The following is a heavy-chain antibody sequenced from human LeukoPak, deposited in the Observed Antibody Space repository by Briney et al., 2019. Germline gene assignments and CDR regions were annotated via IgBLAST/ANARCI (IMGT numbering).Heavy chain of an antibody. CDR3: ARGYNWNYSPFDY. CDR1: GFSFSDHA. D-gene: IGHD1-7*01. CDR2: ISSSGSTI. V-gene: IGHV3-11*04. Sequence: GGSLRLSCAASGFSFSDHAMNWVRQAPGKGLEWVSYISSSGSTIYYADSVKGRFTISRDNAKNSLYLQMNSLRAEDTAVYYCARGYNWNYSPFDYWGQGTLVTVSS. J-gene: IGHJ4*02.